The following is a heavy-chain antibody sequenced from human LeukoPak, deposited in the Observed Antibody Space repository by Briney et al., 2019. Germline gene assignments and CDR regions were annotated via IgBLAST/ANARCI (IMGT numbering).Heavy chain of an antibody. CDR3: ARGGGYSYGYIDY. CDR2: ISSSGSTI. J-gene: IGHJ4*02. V-gene: IGHV3-48*03. CDR1: GFTFSSYE. D-gene: IGHD5-18*01. Sequence: PGGSLRLSCAASGFTFSSYEMNWVRQAPGKGLEWVSYISSSGSTIYYADSVKGRFTISRDNSKNTLYLQMNSLRVEDTAVYYCARGGGYSYGYIDYWGQGTLVTASS.